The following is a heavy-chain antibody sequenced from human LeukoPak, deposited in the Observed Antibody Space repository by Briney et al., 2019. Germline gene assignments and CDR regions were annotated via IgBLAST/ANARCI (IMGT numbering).Heavy chain of an antibody. CDR2: IYTSGST. CDR1: GGSISSYY. CDR3: ARKPYYYESSEYRADGFDI. V-gene: IGHV4-4*07. Sequence: TSETLSLTCTVSGGSISSYYWSWIRQPAGKGLEWIGRIYTSGSTNYNPSLKSRVTMSVDTSKNQFSLKLSSVTAADTAVYYCARKPYYYESSEYRADGFDIWGQGTMVTVSS. D-gene: IGHD3-22*01. J-gene: IGHJ3*02.